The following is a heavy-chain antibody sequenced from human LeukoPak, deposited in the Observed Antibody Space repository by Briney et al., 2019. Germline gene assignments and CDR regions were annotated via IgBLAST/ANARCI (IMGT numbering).Heavy chain of an antibody. CDR1: GYTFTSYD. CDR3: ARGGVLRYFDWFPIYYYGMDV. V-gene: IGHV1-8*01. Sequence: GASVKVSCKASGYTFTSYDINWVRQATGQGLEWMGWMNPNSGNTGYAQKFQGRVTMTRNTSISTAYMELSSLRSEDTAVYYCARGGVLRYFDWFPIYYYGMDVWGQGTTVTVPS. CDR2: MNPNSGNT. D-gene: IGHD3-9*01. J-gene: IGHJ6*02.